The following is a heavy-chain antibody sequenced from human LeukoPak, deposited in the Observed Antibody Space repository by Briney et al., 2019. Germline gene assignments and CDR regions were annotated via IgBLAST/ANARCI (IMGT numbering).Heavy chain of an antibody. CDR3: ARVAGNCGGDCYRLVY. J-gene: IGHJ4*02. Sequence: GASVTVSFKASVYTFTTYDINWVRQAPGQGLEWMAWMNPNSGNTGHAQKFQGRVTMTRNTSISTAYMELSGLRSEDTAVYYCARVAGNCGGDCYRLVYWGQGTLVTVAS. D-gene: IGHD2-21*01. CDR1: VYTFTTYD. CDR2: MNPNSGNT. V-gene: IGHV1-8*01.